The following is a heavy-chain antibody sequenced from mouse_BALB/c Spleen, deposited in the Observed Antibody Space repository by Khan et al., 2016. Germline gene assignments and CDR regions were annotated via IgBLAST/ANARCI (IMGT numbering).Heavy chain of an antibody. D-gene: IGHD2-4*01. Sequence: QVQLKESGPGLVAPSQSLSITCTVSGFSITGFAVNWVRQPPGKGLEWLGVIWGDGSTDYDSALKSSLSISKDDSKSQVCLKMNSQQTDDTARYYCASYYDYDGGFAYWGQGTLVTVSA. CDR1: GFSITGFA. CDR2: IWGDGST. J-gene: IGHJ3*01. V-gene: IGHV2-6-7*01. CDR3: ASYYDYDGGFAY.